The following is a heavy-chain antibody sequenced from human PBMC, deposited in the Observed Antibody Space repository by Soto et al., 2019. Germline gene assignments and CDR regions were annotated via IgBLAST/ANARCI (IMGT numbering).Heavy chain of an antibody. CDR1: GFSFSSCA. J-gene: IGHJ4*02. CDR3: ARVSIAVAGIAYYFDY. Sequence: QVQLVESGRGVVQPGRSLRLSCAASGFSFSSCAMHWVRQAPGKGLEWVAVVSHDGSNKYYADSVKGRVTISRDNSINTVYLQMNSLRAEDTAVYYCARVSIAVAGIAYYFDYWGQGTLVTVSS. D-gene: IGHD6-19*01. CDR2: VSHDGSNK. V-gene: IGHV3-30-3*01.